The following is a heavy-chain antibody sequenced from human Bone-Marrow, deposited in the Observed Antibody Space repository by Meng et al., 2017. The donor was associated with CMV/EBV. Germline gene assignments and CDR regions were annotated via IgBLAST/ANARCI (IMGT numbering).Heavy chain of an antibody. V-gene: IGHV3-48*04. CDR1: GFTFSSYS. J-gene: IGHJ6*02. D-gene: IGHD3-3*01. Sequence: ESLKISCAASGFTFSSYSMNWVRQAPGKGLEWVSYISSSSSTIYYADSVKGRFTISRDNAKNSLYLQMNSLRAEDTAVYYCARDNNYDFWSAWDYYGMDVWGQGTTVTFSS. CDR3: ARDNNYDFWSAWDYYGMDV. CDR2: ISSSSSTI.